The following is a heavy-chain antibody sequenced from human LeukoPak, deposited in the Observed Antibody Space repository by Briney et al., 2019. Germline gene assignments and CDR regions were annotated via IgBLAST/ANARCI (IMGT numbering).Heavy chain of an antibody. J-gene: IGHJ6*03. CDR2: IVPIFGTT. CDR1: GGSFGSYA. CDR3: ARVSGILLSISPYYHYHYMDV. V-gene: IGHV1-69*05. Sequence: SVKVSCXASGGSFGSYAIYWVRQAPGQGLEWMGGIVPIFGTTDYAHSFQGRVTITTDESTSTVYMELSSLRSEDTAVYYCARVSGILLSISPYYHYHYMDVRGKGTTVIVSS. D-gene: IGHD2-2*01.